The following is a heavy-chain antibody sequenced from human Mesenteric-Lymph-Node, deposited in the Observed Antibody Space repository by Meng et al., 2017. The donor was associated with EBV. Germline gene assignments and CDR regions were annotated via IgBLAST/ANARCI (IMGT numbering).Heavy chain of an antibody. J-gene: IGHJ4*02. CDR3: VRCGAVTLVQGGPDH. CDR1: GGSFGGYF. V-gene: IGHV4-34*01. CDR2: INRVGST. Sequence: QVQLQQWGPGLLQPSETLSLTCGVSGGSFGGYFWSWIRQPPGKGLEWIGEINRVGSTNYNPSLKSRLTMSVDTSKNHFSLKLTSVTAADTAVYYCVRCGAVTLVQGGPDHWGQGTLVTVSS. D-gene: IGHD3-10*01.